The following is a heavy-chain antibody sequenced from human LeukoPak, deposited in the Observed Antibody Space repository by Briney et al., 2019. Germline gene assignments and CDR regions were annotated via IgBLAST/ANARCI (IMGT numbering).Heavy chain of an antibody. D-gene: IGHD3-22*01. Sequence: KPSETLSLTCTVSGGSISSSSYYWGWIRQPPGKGLEWIGSIYYSGSTYYNPSLKSRVTISVDTSKNQFSLKLSSVTAADTAVYYCARLPEDSSGCYYYFDYWGQGTLVTVSS. CDR2: IYYSGST. J-gene: IGHJ4*02. V-gene: IGHV4-39*01. CDR3: ARLPEDSSGCYYYFDY. CDR1: GGSISSSSYY.